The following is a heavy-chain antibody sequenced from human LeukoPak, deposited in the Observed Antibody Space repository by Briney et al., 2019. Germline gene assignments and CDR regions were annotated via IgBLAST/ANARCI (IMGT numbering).Heavy chain of an antibody. V-gene: IGHV3-7*03. J-gene: IGHJ4*02. CDR1: GFTFTRYW. Sequence: PGGSLRLSCAASGFTFTRYWMSWVRQAPGKGLEWVANIKQDGNEKYHVDSVKGRFTIFRDNAKNSLFLQMNSLRVEDTAVYYCATMGLELPPYYFDYWGQGTLVTVSS. D-gene: IGHD1-7*01. CDR2: IKQDGNEK. CDR3: ATMGLELPPYYFDY.